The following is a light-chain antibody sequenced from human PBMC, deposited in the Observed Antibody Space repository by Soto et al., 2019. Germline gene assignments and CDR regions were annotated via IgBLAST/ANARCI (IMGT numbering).Light chain of an antibody. CDR3: QHYGFSLRT. CDR2: GAS. V-gene: IGKV3-20*01. Sequence: EIVLTQSPGTLSLSPGERATLSCRASQSVRGNYLAWYQQKPGQAPRLLISGASSRASGIPDRFSGSGSGTDFTLTISGLEPEDFAVYYCQHYGFSLRTFGQGSKVEI. J-gene: IGKJ1*01. CDR1: QSVRGNY.